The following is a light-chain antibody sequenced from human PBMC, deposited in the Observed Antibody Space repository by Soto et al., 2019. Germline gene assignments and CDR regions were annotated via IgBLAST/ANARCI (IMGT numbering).Light chain of an antibody. V-gene: IGKV2-30*01. CDR1: QSLVYSDGNTY. CDR3: MQGTHWSGCT. J-gene: IGKJ3*01. Sequence: DVVMTQSPLSLPVTLGQPASISCRSSQSLVYSDGNTYLNWFQQRPGQSPRRLIYKVSNRDSGVPDRFSGSGSGTDFTLKISRVEAEDVGVYYCMQGTHWSGCTFGPGTKVDIK. CDR2: KVS.